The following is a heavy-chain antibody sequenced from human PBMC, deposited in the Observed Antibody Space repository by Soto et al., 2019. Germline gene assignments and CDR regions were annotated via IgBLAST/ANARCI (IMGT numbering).Heavy chain of an antibody. J-gene: IGHJ6*03. CDR3: AGRRPARIYYYYYMDV. Sequence: SETLSLTCTVSGGSISSYYWSWIRQPPGKGLEWIGDINYSGSTNYNPSLKSRVTISVDTSKNQFSLKLSSVTAADTAVYYCAGRRPARIYYYYYMDVWGKGTTVTVSS. CDR2: INYSGST. CDR1: GGSISSYY. V-gene: IGHV4-59*12.